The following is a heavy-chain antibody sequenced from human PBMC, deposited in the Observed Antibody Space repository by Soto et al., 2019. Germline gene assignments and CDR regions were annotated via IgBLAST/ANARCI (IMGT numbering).Heavy chain of an antibody. CDR1: GFNFSDHY. CDR2: ISGSSRYT. V-gene: IGHV3-11*06. J-gene: IGHJ4*02. Sequence: PWGSLRLSCAASGFNFSDHYINFIRHAPFKWLEWVSYISGSSRYTNFADSVKGRFTISRDNAKNSLYLQMNSLRAEDTAVYYCARHTSGWHYYDYWGQGTPVTVSS. CDR3: ARHTSGWHYYDY. D-gene: IGHD6-19*01.